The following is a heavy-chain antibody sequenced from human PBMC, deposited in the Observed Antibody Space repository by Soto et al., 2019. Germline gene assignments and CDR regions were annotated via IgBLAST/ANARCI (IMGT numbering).Heavy chain of an antibody. V-gene: IGHV3-33*01. CDR3: ARDRGSSGYYASY. D-gene: IGHD3-22*01. CDR2: IWYDGSNK. J-gene: IGHJ4*02. Sequence: PGGSLRLSCAASGFTFSSYGMHWVRQAPGKGLEWVAVIWYDGSNKYYADSVKGRFTISRDNSKNTLYLQMNSLRAEDTAVYYCARDRGSSGYYASYWGQGTLVTVSS. CDR1: GFTFSSYG.